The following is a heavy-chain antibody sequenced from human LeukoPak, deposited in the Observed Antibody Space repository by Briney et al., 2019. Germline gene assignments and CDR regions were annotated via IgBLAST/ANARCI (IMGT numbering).Heavy chain of an antibody. D-gene: IGHD4-11*01. CDR3: TRDPTQYLRYGYFDY. CDR1: GFTFTNYY. V-gene: IGHV3-11*04. J-gene: IGHJ4*02. Sequence: GGSLRLSCVASGFTFTNYYMSWIRQTPGQGLEWISHISSSGTAIYYADSVKGRFTISRDNAKNSLYLQMSSLRAEDTAVYYCTRDPTQYLRYGYFDYWGQGTLVTVSS. CDR2: ISSSGTAI.